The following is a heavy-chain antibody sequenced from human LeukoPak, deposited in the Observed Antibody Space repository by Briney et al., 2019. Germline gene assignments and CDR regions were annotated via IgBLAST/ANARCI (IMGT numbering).Heavy chain of an antibody. V-gene: IGHV1-18*01. D-gene: IGHD6-19*01. CDR2: ISAYNGNT. J-gene: IGHJ6*03. Sequence: ASVKVSCKASGYTFTSYGISWVRQAPGQGLEWKGWISAYNGNTIYAQKLQGRVTMTTDTSTSTAYMELRSLRSDDTAVYYCARTTHSSGWYRIAYYYYMDVWGKGTTVTVSS. CDR3: ARTTHSSGWYRIAYYYYMDV. CDR1: GYTFTSYG.